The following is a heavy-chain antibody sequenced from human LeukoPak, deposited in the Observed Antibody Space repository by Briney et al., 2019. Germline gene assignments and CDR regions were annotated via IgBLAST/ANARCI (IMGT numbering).Heavy chain of an antibody. CDR1: GGSISNSSYY. CDR2: VYYSGGA. J-gene: IGHJ3*02. Sequence: SETLSLTCTVSGGSISNSSYYWGWVRQPPGKGLEWIGSVYYSGGAYYNPSLKSRVIISIDTSRSQFSLKLSSVAAADTAVYYCARHPGGLLAFDIWGQGTMVTVSS. D-gene: IGHD1-26*01. V-gene: IGHV4-39*01. CDR3: ARHPGGLLAFDI.